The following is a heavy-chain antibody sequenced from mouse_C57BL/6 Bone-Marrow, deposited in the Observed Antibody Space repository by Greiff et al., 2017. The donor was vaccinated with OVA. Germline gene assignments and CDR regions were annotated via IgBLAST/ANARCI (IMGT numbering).Heavy chain of an antibody. V-gene: IGHV1-64*01. J-gene: IGHJ4*01. CDR3: ARLRDYPYAMDY. D-gene: IGHD2-4*01. CDR2: IHPNSGST. Sequence: QVQLQQPGAELVKPGASVKLSCKASGYTFTSYWMHWVKQRPGQGLEWIGMIHPNSGSTNYNEKFKSKATLTVDKSSSTAYMQLSSLTSEDSAVYYYARLRDYPYAMDYWGQGTSVTVSS. CDR1: GYTFTSYW.